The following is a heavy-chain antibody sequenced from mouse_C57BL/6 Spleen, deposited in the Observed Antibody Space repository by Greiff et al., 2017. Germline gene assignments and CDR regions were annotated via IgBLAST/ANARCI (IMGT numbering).Heavy chain of an antibody. V-gene: IGHV5-4*01. CDR2: ISDGGSYT. J-gene: IGHJ3*01. CDR3: ARDQTPDYGSSFFAY. CDR1: GFTFSSYA. D-gene: IGHD1-1*01. Sequence: EVKVVESGGGLVKPGGSLKLSCAASGFTFSSYAMSWVRQTPEKRLEWVATISDGGSYTYYPDNVKGRVTISRDNAKNNLYLQMSHLKSEDTAMYYCARDQTPDYGSSFFAYWGQGTLVTVSA.